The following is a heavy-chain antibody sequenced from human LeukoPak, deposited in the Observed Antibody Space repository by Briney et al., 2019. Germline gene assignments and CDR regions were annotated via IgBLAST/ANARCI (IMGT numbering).Heavy chain of an antibody. CDR3: ARDTPDYVEYYFDY. CDR2: ISYDGSNK. V-gene: IGHV3-30*04. CDR1: GFTFSSYA. D-gene: IGHD4-17*01. Sequence: GGSLRLSCAASGFTFSSYAMHWVRQAPGKGLEWVAVISYDGSNKYYADSVKGRFTISRDNSKNTLYLQMNSLGAEDTAVYYCARDTPDYVEYYFDYWGQGTLVTVSS. J-gene: IGHJ4*02.